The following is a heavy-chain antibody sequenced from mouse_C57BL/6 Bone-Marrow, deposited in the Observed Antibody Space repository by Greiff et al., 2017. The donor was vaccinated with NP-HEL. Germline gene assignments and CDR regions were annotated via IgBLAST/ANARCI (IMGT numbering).Heavy chain of an antibody. D-gene: IGHD2-4*01. V-gene: IGHV2-9-1*01. CDR2: IWTGGGT. CDR1: GFSLTSYA. Sequence: VKLEESGPGLVAPSQCLSITCTVSGFSLTSYAISWVRQPPGKGLEWLGVIWTGGGTNYNSALKSRLSISKDNSKSQVFLKMNSLQTDDTARYYCASHYDQNEAWFAYWGQGTLVTVSA. J-gene: IGHJ3*01. CDR3: ASHYDQNEAWFAY.